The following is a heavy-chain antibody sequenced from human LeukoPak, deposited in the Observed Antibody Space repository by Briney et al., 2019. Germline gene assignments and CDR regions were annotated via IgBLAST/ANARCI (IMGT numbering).Heavy chain of an antibody. CDR1: GYTFTSYG. Sequence: ASVKVPCKASGYTFTSYGISWVRQAPGQGLEWMGWISAYNGNTNYAQKLQGRVTMTTATSTSTAYMELRSLRSDDTAVYYCARANTAHDAFDIWGQGTMVTVSS. D-gene: IGHD5-18*01. CDR3: ARANTAHDAFDI. V-gene: IGHV1-18*01. CDR2: ISAYNGNT. J-gene: IGHJ3*02.